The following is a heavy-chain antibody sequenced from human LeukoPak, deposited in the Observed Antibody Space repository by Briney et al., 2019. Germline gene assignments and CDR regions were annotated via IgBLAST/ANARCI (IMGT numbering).Heavy chain of an antibody. CDR2: ISGNSSYI. J-gene: IGHJ4*02. D-gene: IGHD3-10*01. Sequence: GGSLRLSCAASGFTLITYSINWVRQAPGKGLEWVSSISGNSSYIYYADSVKRRFTISRDNARNSLYLQMNNLRAEDTAVYYCAREEMGGTARSGALYWGQGTLVTVSS. V-gene: IGHV3-21*01. CDR1: GFTLITYS. CDR3: AREEMGGTARSGALY.